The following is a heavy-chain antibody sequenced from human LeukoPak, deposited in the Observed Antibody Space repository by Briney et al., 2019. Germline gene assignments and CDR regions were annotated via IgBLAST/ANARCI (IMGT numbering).Heavy chain of an antibody. CDR3: AKRGYSSWSTLDY. CDR1: GFTFSSYA. D-gene: IGHD6-6*01. Sequence: PGGSLRLSCAASGFTFSSYAMSWVRQAPGKGLEWVSAISGGGDNTYYADSVKGRFTISRDNSKNTVHLQMNSLRAEDTAVYYCAKRGYSSWSTLDYWGQGTLVTVSS. V-gene: IGHV3-23*01. CDR2: ISGGGDNT. J-gene: IGHJ4*02.